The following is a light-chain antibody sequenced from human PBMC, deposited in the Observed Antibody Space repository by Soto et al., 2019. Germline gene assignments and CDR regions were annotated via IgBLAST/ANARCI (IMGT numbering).Light chain of an antibody. CDR3: QQTYKTVHS. Sequence: EIVLTQSPATLSLSPGERATLSCRASQSVSSYLAWYQQKPGQAPRLLIYDASNRATGIPARFSGSGSGTDFTLTITSLQPEDFATYYCQQTYKTVHSFGQGTKVDI. CDR2: DAS. V-gene: IGKV3-11*01. J-gene: IGKJ2*01. CDR1: QSVSSY.